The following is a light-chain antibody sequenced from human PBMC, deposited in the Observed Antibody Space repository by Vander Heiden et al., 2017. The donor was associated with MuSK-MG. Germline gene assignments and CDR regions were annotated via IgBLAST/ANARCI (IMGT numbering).Light chain of an antibody. J-gene: IGLJ2*01. CDR1: SLRSYY. V-gene: IGLV3-19*01. CDR2: GKN. CDR3: NSRDSSGSRLV. Sequence: SSELTQDPAVSVALGQTVRITCQGDSLRSYYASWYQQKPGQAPVLVIYGKNNRPSGIPDRFSGSSSGNTASLTITGAQAEDEADYYCNSRDSSGSRLVFGGGTKLTVL.